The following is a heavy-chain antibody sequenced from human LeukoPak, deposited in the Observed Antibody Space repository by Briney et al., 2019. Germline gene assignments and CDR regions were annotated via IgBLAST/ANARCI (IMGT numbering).Heavy chain of an antibody. V-gene: IGHV4-61*01. Sequence: SETLSLTCTVSGGSISSCSYYWGWIRQPPGKGLEWIGYIHYSGNINYHPSHKSRVTISADTHKNQCSLKWMSVPAAATAVYYCAKDVDPQFWAQGTLVPLPT. CDR2: IHYSGNI. D-gene: IGHD5-12*01. CDR3: AKDVDPQF. CDR1: GGSISSCSYY. J-gene: IGHJ1*01.